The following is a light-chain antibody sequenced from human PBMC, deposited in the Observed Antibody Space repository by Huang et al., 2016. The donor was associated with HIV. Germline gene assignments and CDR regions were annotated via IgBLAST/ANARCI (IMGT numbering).Light chain of an antibody. CDR1: QSVSSSY. J-gene: IGKJ2*01. CDR3: QQYGSSPYT. CDR2: GAS. Sequence: EIVLTQSPGTLSLSPGERATISCRASQSVSSSYLAWYQHKPGQGPRLLIYGASSRATGIPDRFSGSGSGTDFTLTISRLEPEDFAVYYCQQYGSSPYTFGQGTKLEIK. V-gene: IGKV3-20*01.